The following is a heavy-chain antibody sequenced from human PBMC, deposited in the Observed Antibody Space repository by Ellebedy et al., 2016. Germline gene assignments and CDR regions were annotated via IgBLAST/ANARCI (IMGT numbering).Heavy chain of an antibody. Sequence: SETLSLTCAVSGGSISSSNWWSWVRQPPGKGLEWLGEIYHSGSTNYNPSLKSRVTISVDKSKNQFSLKLSSVTAADTAVYYCASVIVATIRSKYYFDYWGQGTLVTVSS. V-gene: IGHV4-4*02. CDR2: IYHSGST. CDR3: ASVIVATIRSKYYFDY. CDR1: GGSISSSNW. J-gene: IGHJ4*02. D-gene: IGHD5-12*01.